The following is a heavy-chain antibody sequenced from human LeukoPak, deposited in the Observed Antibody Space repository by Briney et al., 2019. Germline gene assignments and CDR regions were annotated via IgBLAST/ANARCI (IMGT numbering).Heavy chain of an antibody. Sequence: SETLSLTCSVSGGSINNYFWNWLRQPPGRGLEWIGHVYYTGSTRYYPSLKSRGFISIATSMTHFTLKLSSVTAADTAVYYCARRARADAHTSPDNWIDPWGRGTLVSVPS. CDR1: GGSINNYF. V-gene: IGHV4-59*08. J-gene: IGHJ5*02. CDR2: VYYTGST. D-gene: IGHD3-9*01. CDR3: ARRARADAHTSPDNWIDP.